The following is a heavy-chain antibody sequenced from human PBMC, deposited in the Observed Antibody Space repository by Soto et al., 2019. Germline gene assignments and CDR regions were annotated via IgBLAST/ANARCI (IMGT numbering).Heavy chain of an antibody. CDR3: ASSLRMAGIGNYYYGMDV. D-gene: IGHD6-19*01. V-gene: IGHV1-69*13. CDR1: GGIFSDFS. CDR2: IMPIFGGP. J-gene: IGHJ6*02. Sequence: GASVKVSCKASGGIFSDFSFSWVRQAPGQGLEWMGGIMPIFGGPDYAQRFRGRVTITADEVTRTAFMELRGLTSEDTATYYCASSLRMAGIGNYYYGMDVWGQGTTVTV.